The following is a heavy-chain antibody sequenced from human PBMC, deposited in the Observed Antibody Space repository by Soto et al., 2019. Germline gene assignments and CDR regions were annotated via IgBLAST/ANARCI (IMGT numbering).Heavy chain of an antibody. D-gene: IGHD3-22*01. CDR2: IYYSGST. V-gene: IGHV4-39*01. Sequence: QLQLQESGPGLVKPSETLSLTCTVSGGSISSSSYYWGWIRQPPRKGLEWTGSIYYSGSTYYNPSLKRRVTTSVDTSKNQFSLRMSSVPAAGTAVYYCASLTFTTWYGYFDYWGQGTPVTVSS. CDR3: ASLTFTTWYGYFDY. CDR1: GGSISSSSYY. J-gene: IGHJ4*02.